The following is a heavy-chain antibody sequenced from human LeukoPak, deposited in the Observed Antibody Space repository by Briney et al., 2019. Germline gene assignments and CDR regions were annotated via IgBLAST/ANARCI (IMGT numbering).Heavy chain of an antibody. Sequence: GGSLRLSCGASGFTFSKYAMSWVRQAPGKGLEWVSGVSGSGGVTYYADSVKGRFTVSRHNSKNTLFLQMNSLRAEDTAVYYCAKDGGLWVSAHWGDSWGRGTLVTVSS. V-gene: IGHV3-23*01. CDR1: GFTFSKYA. D-gene: IGHD7-27*01. CDR2: VSGSGGVT. CDR3: AKDGGLWVSAHWGDS. J-gene: IGHJ4*02.